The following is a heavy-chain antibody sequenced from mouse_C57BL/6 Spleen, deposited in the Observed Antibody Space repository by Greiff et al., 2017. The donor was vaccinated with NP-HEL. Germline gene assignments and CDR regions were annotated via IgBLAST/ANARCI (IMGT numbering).Heavy chain of an antibody. CDR3: ARDYYGSSYSDY. J-gene: IGHJ2*01. Sequence: DVKLVESGPGLVKPSQSLSLTCSVTGYSITSGYYWNWIRQFPGNKLEWMGYISYDGSNNYNPSLKNRISITRDTSKNQFFLKLNSVTTEDTATYYCARDYYGSSYSDYWGQGTTLTVSS. CDR2: ISYDGSN. CDR1: GYSITSGYY. D-gene: IGHD1-1*01. V-gene: IGHV3-6*01.